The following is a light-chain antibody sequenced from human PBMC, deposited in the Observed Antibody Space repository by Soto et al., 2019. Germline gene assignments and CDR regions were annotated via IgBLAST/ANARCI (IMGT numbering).Light chain of an antibody. CDR1: SSDVGDYNY. CDR2: EVS. V-gene: IGLV2-8*01. CDR3: SSYAGSNNWV. J-gene: IGLJ3*02. Sequence: QSVLTQPPSASGSPGQSVTISSTGTSSDVGDYNYVSWYQQHPGKAPKLMIYEVSKRPSGVPDRFSGSKSGNTASLTVSGLQAEDEADYYCSSYAGSNNWVFGGGTMLTVL.